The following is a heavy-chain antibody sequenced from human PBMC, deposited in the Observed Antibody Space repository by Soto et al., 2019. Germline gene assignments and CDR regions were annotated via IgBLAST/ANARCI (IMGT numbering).Heavy chain of an antibody. J-gene: IGHJ4*02. CDR2: ISSSSSYI. Sequence: SLRLSCAASGFTFSSYSMNWVRQAPGKGLEWVSSISSSSSYIYYADSVKGRFTISRDNAKNSLYLQMNSLRAEDTAVYYCARDDYYDSSGYLAPIDYWGQGTLVTVSS. CDR3: ARDDYYDSSGYLAPIDY. D-gene: IGHD3-22*01. V-gene: IGHV3-21*01. CDR1: GFTFSSYS.